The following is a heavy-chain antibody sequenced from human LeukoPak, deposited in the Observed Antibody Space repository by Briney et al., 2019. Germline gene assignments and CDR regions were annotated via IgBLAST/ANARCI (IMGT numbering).Heavy chain of an antibody. J-gene: IGHJ4*02. CDR3: ATYYDSSGYYPPDY. CDR2: ISGSGGST. Sequence: GGSLRLSCAASGFTFSSYSMNWVRQAPGKGLEWVSAISGSGGSTYYADSVKGRFTISRDNSKNTLYLQMNSLRAEDTAVYYCATYYDSSGYYPPDYWGQGTLVTVSS. CDR1: GFTFSSYS. V-gene: IGHV3-23*01. D-gene: IGHD3-22*01.